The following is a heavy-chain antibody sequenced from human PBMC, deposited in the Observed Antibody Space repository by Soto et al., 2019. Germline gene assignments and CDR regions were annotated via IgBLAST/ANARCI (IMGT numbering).Heavy chain of an antibody. J-gene: IGHJ3*02. D-gene: IGHD3-22*01. CDR3: ARYRSSNFWGLLPKLDALEI. V-gene: IGHV3-30-3*01. CDR2: ISYDGSNK. CDR1: GFTFSNYP. Sequence: QVQLVESGGGVVQPGRSLRLSCAASGFTFSNYPMHWVRQAPGKGLEWVALISYDGSNKYYADSVKGRFTISRDNSKNTLYLQINSLRAEDTAVYYCARYRSSNFWGLLPKLDALEIWGPGTMVTVSS.